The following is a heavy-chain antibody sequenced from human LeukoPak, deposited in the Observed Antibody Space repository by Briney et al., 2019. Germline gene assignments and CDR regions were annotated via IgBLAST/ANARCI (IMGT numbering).Heavy chain of an antibody. D-gene: IGHD4-17*01. CDR2: IYYSGST. CDR1: GGSISSSSYY. J-gene: IGHJ4*02. Sequence: PSETLSLTCTVSGGSISSSSYYWGWIRQPPGKGLEWIGSIYYSGSTYYNPSLKSRVTISVDTSKNQFSLKLSSVTAADTAVYYCARLYGDYDCWGQGTLVTVSS. CDR3: ARLYGDYDC. V-gene: IGHV4-39*07.